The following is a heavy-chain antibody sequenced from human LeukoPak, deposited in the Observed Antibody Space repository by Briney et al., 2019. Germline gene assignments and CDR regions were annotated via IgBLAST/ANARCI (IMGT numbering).Heavy chain of an antibody. CDR2: IYHSGST. Sequence: SQTLSLTCAVSGGSISSGGYSWSWIRQPPGKGLEWIGYIYHSGSTYYNPSLKSRVTISVDTSKNQFSLKLSSVTAADTAVYYCARESRRGELVDAFDIWGQGTMVTVSS. CDR1: GGSISSGGYS. J-gene: IGHJ3*02. V-gene: IGHV4-30-2*01. D-gene: IGHD1-26*01. CDR3: ARESRRGELVDAFDI.